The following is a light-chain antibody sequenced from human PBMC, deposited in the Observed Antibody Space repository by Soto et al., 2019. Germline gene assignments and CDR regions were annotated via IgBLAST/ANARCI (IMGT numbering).Light chain of an antibody. CDR1: QSISDW. J-gene: IGKJ2*01. V-gene: IGKV1-5*03. CDR2: KAS. Sequence: DIQMTQSPSTLSASVGDRVTITCRASQSISDWLAWYQQTPGKAPKLLIYKASSLQSGVPSRFSGSGSGTEFTLTISSLQPDDFATFYCQQYNSYPYTFGQGTKLETK. CDR3: QQYNSYPYT.